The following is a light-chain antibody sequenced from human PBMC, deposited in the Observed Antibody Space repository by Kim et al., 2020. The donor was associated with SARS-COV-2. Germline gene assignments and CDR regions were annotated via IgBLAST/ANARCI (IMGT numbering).Light chain of an antibody. CDR1: QSVNSN. V-gene: IGKV3-15*01. J-gene: IGKJ1*01. CDR3: QQYEYWRS. CDR2: DAS. Sequence: VSPGERAALSCRASQSVNSNLAWYQHKPGQAPRLLIYDASTRATGIPARFSGSGSGTEFTFTISSLQSDDFAVYYCQQYEYWRSFGQGTKVDIK.